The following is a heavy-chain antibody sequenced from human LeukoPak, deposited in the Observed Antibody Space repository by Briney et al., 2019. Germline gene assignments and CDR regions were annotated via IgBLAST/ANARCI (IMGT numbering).Heavy chain of an antibody. CDR1: GFTVSSNY. CDR2: IYSGGST. V-gene: IGHV3-53*01. CDR3: ATAVYYYDSSGYYYTPPDY. D-gene: IGHD3-22*01. Sequence: GGSLRLSCAASGFTVSSNYMSWVRQAPGKGPEWVSVIYSGGSTYYADSVKGRFTISRDNSKNTLYLQMNILRAEDTAVYYCATAVYYYDSSGYYYTPPDYWGQGTLVTVSS. J-gene: IGHJ4*02.